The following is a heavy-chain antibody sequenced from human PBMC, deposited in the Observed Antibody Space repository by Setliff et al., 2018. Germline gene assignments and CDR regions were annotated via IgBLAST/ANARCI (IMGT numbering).Heavy chain of an antibody. CDR3: ASSRTWIPVLDY. V-gene: IGHV3-48*03. CDR2: INSGGTKI. Sequence: GGSLRLSCAASGFFFRSYEMNWVRQTPGKGLEWVSYINSGGTKIYYADSVEGRFTISRDNGKNSLYLQMNSLSAEDTAIYYCASSRTWIPVLDYCGQGTLVTVS. D-gene: IGHD5-12*01. J-gene: IGHJ4*02. CDR1: GFFFRSYE.